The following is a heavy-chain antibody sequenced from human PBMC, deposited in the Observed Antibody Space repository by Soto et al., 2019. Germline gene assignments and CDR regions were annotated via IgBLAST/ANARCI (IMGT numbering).Heavy chain of an antibody. CDR1: GFTFSSYG. V-gene: IGHV3-30*18. CDR3: AKVIHPVTTKVMKLEQTGRYDAFDI. CDR2: ISYDGSNK. J-gene: IGHJ3*02. D-gene: IGHD4-17*01. Sequence: QVQLVESGGGVVQPGRSLRLSCAASGFTFSSYGMHWVRQAPGKGLEWVAVISYDGSNKYYADSVKGRFTISRDNSKNTLYLQMNSLRAEDTAVYYCAKVIHPVTTKVMKLEQTGRYDAFDIWGQGTMVTVSS.